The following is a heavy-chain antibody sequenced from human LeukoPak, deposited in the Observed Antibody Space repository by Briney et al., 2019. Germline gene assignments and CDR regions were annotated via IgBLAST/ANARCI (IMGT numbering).Heavy chain of an antibody. CDR2: MNPNSGNT. J-gene: IGHJ6*03. D-gene: IGHD6-13*01. CDR1: GYTFTSYD. Sequence: ASVKVSCKASGYTFTSYDINWVRQATGQGLERMGWMNPNSGNTGYAQKFQGRVTMTRNTSISTAYMELSSLRSEDTAVYYCARGPYSSSWYQYYYYYMDVWGKGTTVTISS. V-gene: IGHV1-8*01. CDR3: ARGPYSSSWYQYYYYYMDV.